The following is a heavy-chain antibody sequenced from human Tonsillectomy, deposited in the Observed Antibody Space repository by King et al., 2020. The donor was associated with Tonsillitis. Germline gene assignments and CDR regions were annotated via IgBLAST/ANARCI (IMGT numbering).Heavy chain of an antibody. CDR2: IGGSGAST. D-gene: IGHD6-19*01. V-gene: IGHV3-23*04. CDR3: AKDRFYRHWLEPLDY. Sequence: VQLVESGGGLVQPGESLRLSCAASGFTFSTYAMSWVRQAPGKGLEWVSNIGGSGASTYYADSVKDRFTISRDNSKNTLYLQMDSLRAEDTPIYYCAKDRFYRHWLEPLDYWGQGTLVTVSS. CDR1: GFTFSTYA. J-gene: IGHJ4*02.